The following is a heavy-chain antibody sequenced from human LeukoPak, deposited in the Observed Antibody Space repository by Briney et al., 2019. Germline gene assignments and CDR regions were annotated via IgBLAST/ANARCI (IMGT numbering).Heavy chain of an antibody. CDR2: ISGSGGST. D-gene: IGHD3-22*01. Sequence: GGSLRPSCAASGFTFSSYAMSWVRQAPGKGLEWVSAISGSGGSTYYADSVKGRFTISRDNAKNSLYLQMNSLRAEDTAVYYCARGGSGFLYYFDYWGQGTLVTVSS. V-gene: IGHV3-23*01. J-gene: IGHJ4*02. CDR3: ARGGSGFLYYFDY. CDR1: GFTFSSYA.